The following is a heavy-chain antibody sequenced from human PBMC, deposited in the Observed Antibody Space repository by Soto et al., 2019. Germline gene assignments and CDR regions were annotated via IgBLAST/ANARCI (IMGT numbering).Heavy chain of an antibody. CDR3: AAGPHTSGSQRGPHYYYYGMDV. CDR1: GFTFTSSA. Sequence: GASVKVSCKASGFTFTSSAVQWVRQARGQRLEWIGWIVVGSGNTNYAQKFQERVTITRDMSTSTAYMELSSLRSEDTAVYYCAAGPHTSGSQRGPHYYYYGMDVWGQGTTVTVSS. J-gene: IGHJ6*02. D-gene: IGHD3-10*01. CDR2: IVVGSGNT. V-gene: IGHV1-58*01.